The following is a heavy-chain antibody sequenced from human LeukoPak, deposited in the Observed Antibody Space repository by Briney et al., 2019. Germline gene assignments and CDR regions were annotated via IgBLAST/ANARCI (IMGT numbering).Heavy chain of an antibody. V-gene: IGHV3-48*01. D-gene: IGHD4-11*01. Sequence: AGGSLRLSCAASGFTFSSYSMNWVRQAPGKGLEWVSYISSSSSTIYYADSVKGRFTISRDNAKNSLYLQMNSLRAEDTAVYYCAREIRSSKVFYYYYYMDVWGKGTTVTVSS. CDR2: ISSSSSTI. CDR1: GFTFSSYS. CDR3: AREIRSSKVFYYYYYMDV. J-gene: IGHJ6*03.